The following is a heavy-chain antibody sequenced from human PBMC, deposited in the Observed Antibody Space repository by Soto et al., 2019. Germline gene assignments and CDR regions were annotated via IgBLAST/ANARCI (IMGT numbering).Heavy chain of an antibody. CDR3: ATDQLRVIAAAGTFDY. CDR1: GYTPTELF. CDR2: FDPEDGET. D-gene: IGHD6-13*01. J-gene: IGHJ4*02. V-gene: IGHV1-24*01. Sequence: GASVKVSCKVSGYTPTELFMHWVRQAPGKGLEWMGGFDPEDGETIYAQKFQGRVTMTEDTSTDTAYMELSSLRSEDTAVYYCATDQLRVIAAAGTFDYWGQGTLVTVSS.